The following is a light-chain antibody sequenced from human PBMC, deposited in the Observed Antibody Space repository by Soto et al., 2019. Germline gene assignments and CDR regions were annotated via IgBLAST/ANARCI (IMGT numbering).Light chain of an antibody. CDR1: NSDIGGYNY. Sequence: QYALTQPRSVSGSPGQSVTISCTGTNSDIGGYNYVSWYQQHAGKAPKLMIYDVTRRPSGVPDRFSGSKSGNTASLTISGLQAEDEADYYCCSYAGSYIPFGGGTKLTVL. J-gene: IGLJ3*02. CDR3: CSYAGSYIP. V-gene: IGLV2-11*01. CDR2: DVT.